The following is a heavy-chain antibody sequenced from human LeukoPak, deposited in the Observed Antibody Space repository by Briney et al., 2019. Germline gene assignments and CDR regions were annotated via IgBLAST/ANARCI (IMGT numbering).Heavy chain of an antibody. J-gene: IGHJ4*02. Sequence: GGSLRLSCAASGFTFSSYAMSWVRQAPGKGLEWVSAISGSGGSTYYADSVKGRFTISRDNSKNTLYLQMNSLRAEDTAVCYCAKESAVGELLYVRYYFDYWGQGTLVTVSS. D-gene: IGHD3-10*01. CDR1: GFTFSSYA. V-gene: IGHV3-23*01. CDR2: ISGSGGST. CDR3: AKESAVGELLYVRYYFDY.